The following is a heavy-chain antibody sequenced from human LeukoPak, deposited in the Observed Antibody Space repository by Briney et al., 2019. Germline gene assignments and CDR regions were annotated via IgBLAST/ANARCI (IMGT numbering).Heavy chain of an antibody. CDR3: AKTPYDSSGYYDY. V-gene: IGHV3-23*01. CDR1: GFTFSSYA. CDR2: ISGSGGST. Sequence: GGSLRLSCAASGFTFSSYAMSWVRQAPGKGLERVSAISGSGGSTYYADSVKGRFTISRDNSKNTLYLQMNSLRAEDTAVYYCAKTPYDSSGYYDYWGQGTLVTVSS. D-gene: IGHD3-22*01. J-gene: IGHJ4*02.